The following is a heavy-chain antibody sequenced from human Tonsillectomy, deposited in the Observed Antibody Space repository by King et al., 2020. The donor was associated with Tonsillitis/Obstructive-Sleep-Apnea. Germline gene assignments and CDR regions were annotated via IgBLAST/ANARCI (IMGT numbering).Heavy chain of an antibody. CDR2: IYYNGIT. CDR1: GASVSSSSYY. Sequence: QLQESGPGLVKPSETLSLTCTVSGASVSSSSYYWGWIRQPPGKGLEWIATIYYNGITYFNPPLKSRITMSVDTSKTQFSLKLTSVTAADTAGYYCVRHHEDGDGQYYYYMDVWGKGSTVTVS. J-gene: IGHJ6*03. D-gene: IGHD4-17*01. CDR3: VRHHEDGDGQYYYYMDV. V-gene: IGHV4-39*01.